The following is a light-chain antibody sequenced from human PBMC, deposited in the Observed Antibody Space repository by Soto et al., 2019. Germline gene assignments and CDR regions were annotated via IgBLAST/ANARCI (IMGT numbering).Light chain of an antibody. CDR2: EGS. CDR3: CSYAGSSTLVV. J-gene: IGLJ2*01. CDR1: SSDVGSYNL. V-gene: IGLV2-23*01. Sequence: QSVLTQPASVCGSPGQSITISCSGTSSDVGSYNLVSWYQQHPGKAPKLMIYEGSKRPSGVSNRFSGSKSGNTASLTISGLHAEDEADYYCCSYAGSSTLVVFGGGTKLTVL.